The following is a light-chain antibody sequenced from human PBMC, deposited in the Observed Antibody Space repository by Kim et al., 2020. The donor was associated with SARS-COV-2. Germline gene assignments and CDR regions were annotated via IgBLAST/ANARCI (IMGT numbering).Light chain of an antibody. V-gene: IGLV1-47*01. CDR1: SYNIGSNY. J-gene: IGLJ3*02. CDR2: RNN. Sequence: GKRVTVSCSGSSYNIGSNYVDWYQQRPGTAPTLLIYRNNQRPSGVPDRLSGSKSGTSASLAIGGLRSEDEADYYCAAWDDSLSGWVFGGGTQLTVL. CDR3: AAWDDSLSGWV.